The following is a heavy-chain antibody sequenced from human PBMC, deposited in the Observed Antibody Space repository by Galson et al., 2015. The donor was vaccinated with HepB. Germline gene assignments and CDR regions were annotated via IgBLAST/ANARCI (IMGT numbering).Heavy chain of an antibody. J-gene: IGHJ4*02. V-gene: IGHV3-23*01. CDR1: IFIFSSYA. Sequence: SLRLSCAASIFIFSSYAMTWVRQAPGKGLEWVSSISSSGITTYYADSVKGRFTISRDNSKNILYLQMNNLRAEDTAIYYCAKDPSLEYYYDTPYFDYWGQGTLVTVSS. CDR3: AKDPSLEYYYDTPYFDY. CDR2: ISSSGITT. D-gene: IGHD3-22*01.